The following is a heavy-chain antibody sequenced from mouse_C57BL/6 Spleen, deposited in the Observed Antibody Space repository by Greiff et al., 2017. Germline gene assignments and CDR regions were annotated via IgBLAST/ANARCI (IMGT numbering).Heavy chain of an antibody. J-gene: IGHJ3*01. CDR3: ASGIYYDYDGLAY. CDR1: GFNIKNTY. Sequence: EVQLQQSVAELVRPGASVKLSCTASGFNIKNTYMHWVKQRPEQGLAWIGRLDPANGNTKYAPKFQGKATITADTSSNTAYLQLSSLTSEDTAIYYCASGIYYDYDGLAYWGQGTLVTVSA. V-gene: IGHV14-3*01. D-gene: IGHD2-4*01. CDR2: LDPANGNT.